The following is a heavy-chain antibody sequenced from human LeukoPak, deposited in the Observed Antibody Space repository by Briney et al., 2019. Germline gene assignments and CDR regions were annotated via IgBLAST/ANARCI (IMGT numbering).Heavy chain of an antibody. J-gene: IGHJ6*02. CDR1: GFTFDDYA. D-gene: IGHD3-10*01. CDR3: AKPLTMDYYYGMDV. CDR2: ISWNSGSI. V-gene: IGHV3-9*01. Sequence: GGSLRLSCAASGFTFDDYAMHWVRQAPGKGLEWVSGISWNSGSIGYADSVKGRFTISRDNAKNSLYLQMNSLRAEDTALYYCAKPLTMDYYYGMDVWGQGTTVTVSS.